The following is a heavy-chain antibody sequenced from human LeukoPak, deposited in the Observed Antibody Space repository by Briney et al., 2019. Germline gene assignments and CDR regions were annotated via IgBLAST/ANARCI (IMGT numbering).Heavy chain of an antibody. D-gene: IGHD3-10*01. CDR3: ARDRVDYGSGSYYNVPKPYGMDV. V-gene: IGHV3-33*01. J-gene: IGHJ6*02. CDR2: IWYDGSNK. CDR1: GFTFSSYG. Sequence: PGGSLRLSCAASGFTFSSYGMHWVRQAPGKGLEWVAVIWYDGSNKYYADSVKGRFTISRDNSKNTLYLQMNSLRAEDTAVYYCARDRVDYGSGSYYNVPKPYGMDVWGQGTTVTVSS.